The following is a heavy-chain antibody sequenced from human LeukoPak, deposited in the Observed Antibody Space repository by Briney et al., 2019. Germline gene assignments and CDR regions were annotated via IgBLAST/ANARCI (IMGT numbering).Heavy chain of an antibody. V-gene: IGHV4-30-2*01. CDR3: ARGLTPVLDYGDYVPLGY. Sequence: SETLSLTCTVSGGSISSGGYSWSWIRQPPGKGLECIGYIHHSGSTYYNPSLKSRVTISVDRSKNQFSLKLSSVTAADTAVYYCARGLTPVLDYGDYVPLGYWGQGTLVTVSS. D-gene: IGHD4-17*01. CDR1: GGSISSGGYS. CDR2: IHHSGST. J-gene: IGHJ4*02.